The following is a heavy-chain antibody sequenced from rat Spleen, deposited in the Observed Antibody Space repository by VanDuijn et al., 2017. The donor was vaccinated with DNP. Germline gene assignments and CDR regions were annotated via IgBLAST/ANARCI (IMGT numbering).Heavy chain of an antibody. CDR3: SGRGSSDNWFAD. CDR2: ISYSGGT. J-gene: IGHJ3*01. D-gene: IGHD4-4*01. V-gene: IGHV3-1*01. CDR1: GYSITSDY. Sequence: EVQLQESGPGLAKPSQSLSLTCSVTGYSITSDYWGWIRKFPGNKMEWIGLISYSGGTSYNPSLKSRISITRDTSKNQFFLQLNSVTTEDTATYYCSGRGSSDNWFADWGQGTLVTVSS.